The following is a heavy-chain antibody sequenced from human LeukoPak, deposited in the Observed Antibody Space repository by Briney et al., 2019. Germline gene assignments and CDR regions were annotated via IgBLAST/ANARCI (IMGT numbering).Heavy chain of an antibody. D-gene: IGHD1-26*01. J-gene: IGHJ3*02. Sequence: GGSLRLSCTASGFTFSSYAMSWVRQAPGRGLEYVSAISSNGVGTYYADSVKGRFTISRDNSKNTLYLQMSSLRAEDTAVYYCVKCYSGTYRGALDIWGRGTMVTVSS. CDR1: GFTFSSYA. CDR3: VKCYSGTYRGALDI. CDR2: ISSNGVGT. V-gene: IGHV3-64D*09.